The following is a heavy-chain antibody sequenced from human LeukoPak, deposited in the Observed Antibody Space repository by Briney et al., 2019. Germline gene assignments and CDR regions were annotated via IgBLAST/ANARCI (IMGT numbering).Heavy chain of an antibody. CDR1: GYTFTSYG. V-gene: IGHV1-18*01. CDR3: ARDLRIAVAGLGFF. J-gene: IGHJ4*02. CDR2: ISAYNGNT. Sequence: GASVKVSCKVSGYTFTSYGISWVRQAPGQGLEWMRWISAYNGNTNYAQKLQGRVTVTTDTSTSTAYMELRSLRSDDTAVYYCARDLRIAVAGLGFFWGQGTLVTVSS. D-gene: IGHD6-19*01.